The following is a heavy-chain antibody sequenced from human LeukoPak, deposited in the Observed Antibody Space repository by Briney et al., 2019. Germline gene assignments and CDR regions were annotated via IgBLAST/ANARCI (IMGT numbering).Heavy chain of an antibody. CDR3: AKRGVADTAMAYYYYYYMDV. D-gene: IGHD5-18*01. CDR2: INPDGSEK. Sequence: GGSLRLSCAVSGFTFSSDWMIWVRQAPGKGLEWVANINPDGSEKNYVDSVRGRFTISRDNAKNSLYLQMNSLRAEDTAVYYCAKRGVADTAMAYYYYYYMDVWGKGTTVTVSS. J-gene: IGHJ6*03. CDR1: GFTFSSDW. V-gene: IGHV3-7*01.